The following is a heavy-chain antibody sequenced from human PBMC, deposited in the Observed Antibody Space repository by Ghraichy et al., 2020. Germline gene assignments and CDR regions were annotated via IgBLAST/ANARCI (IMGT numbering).Heavy chain of an antibody. J-gene: IGHJ6*02. CDR2: INHSGST. D-gene: IGHD2-15*01. V-gene: IGHV4-34*01. Sequence: SETLSLTCAVYGGSFSGYYWSWIRQPPGKGLEWIGEINHSGSTNYNPSLKSRVTISVDTSKNQFSLKLSSVTAADTAVYYCARGPTRLGYCSGGSCRRRGMDVWGQGTTVTVSS. CDR1: GGSFSGYY. CDR3: ARGPTRLGYCSGGSCRRRGMDV.